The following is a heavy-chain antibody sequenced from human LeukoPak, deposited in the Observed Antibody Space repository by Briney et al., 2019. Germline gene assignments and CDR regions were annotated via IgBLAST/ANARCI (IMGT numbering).Heavy chain of an antibody. J-gene: IGHJ4*02. CDR1: GFIFSNYS. V-gene: IGHV3-30*18. CDR3: VKVYPTVTTSSVLGS. D-gene: IGHD4-17*01. Sequence: GGSLRLSCAASGFIFSNYSIHWVRQAPGKGLEWVAAVSYDGNLQHYADAVKGRFTVSRDNSKNTVFLQINSLRTDDSAVYWCVKVYPTVTTSSVLGSWGQGTLVTVSS. CDR2: VSYDGNLQ.